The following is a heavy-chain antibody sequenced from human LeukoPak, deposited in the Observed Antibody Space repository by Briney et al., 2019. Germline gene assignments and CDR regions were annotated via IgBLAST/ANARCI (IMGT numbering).Heavy chain of an antibody. CDR1: GYSFISHW. D-gene: IGHD2-2*01. V-gene: IGHV5-51*01. J-gene: IGHJ3*02. CDR2: IYPGNSDI. CDR3: ARLMQYQVTAFDI. Sequence: GESLKISXKGFGYSFISHWIGWVRQMPGKGLEGVGIIYPGNSDIIYSPSFQGHVTISADKSITTASLQWSSMKASDTAMYYCARLMQYQVTAFDISGHGTMVTVSS.